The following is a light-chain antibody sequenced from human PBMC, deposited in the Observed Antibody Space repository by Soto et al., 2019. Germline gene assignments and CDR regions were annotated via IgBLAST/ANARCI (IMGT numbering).Light chain of an antibody. CDR3: AAWDGSLSGPV. Sequence: QAVVTQPPSASGTPGQRVTISCSGSSSNIGSNTVNWYQQLPGTAPKLLIYNNNNRPSGVPDRFSASKSGTSASLAISGLQSEDEADYYCAAWDGSLSGPVFGGGTKLTVL. J-gene: IGLJ2*01. V-gene: IGLV1-44*01. CDR1: SSNIGSNT. CDR2: NNN.